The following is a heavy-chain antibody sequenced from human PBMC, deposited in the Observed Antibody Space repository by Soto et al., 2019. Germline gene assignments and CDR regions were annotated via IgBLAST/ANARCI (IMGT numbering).Heavy chain of an antibody. Sequence: KVSCKASGGTFSSYAISWVRQAPGQGLEWMGGIIPIFGTANYAQKSQGRVTITADESTSTAYMELSSLRSEDAAVYYCARGPEYSSRYFDYWGQGTLVTVSS. CDR1: GGTFSSYA. V-gene: IGHV1-69*01. CDR2: IIPIFGTA. D-gene: IGHD6-6*01. CDR3: ARGPEYSSRYFDY. J-gene: IGHJ4*02.